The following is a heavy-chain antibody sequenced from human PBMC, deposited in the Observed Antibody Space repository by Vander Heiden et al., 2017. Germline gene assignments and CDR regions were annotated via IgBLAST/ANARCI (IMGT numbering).Heavy chain of an antibody. CDR2: INHRGST. D-gene: IGHD6-13*01. Sequence: QVQLPQWGAGLLTPSETLSLTCAVYGGSFSGYYWSWIRQPPGKGLEWIGEINHRGSTNYNPSLKSRVTISGDTSKNQFSLKLSSVTAADTAVYYCAREGRGQQPGGMDVWGQGTTVTVSS. V-gene: IGHV4-34*01. J-gene: IGHJ6*02. CDR1: GGSFSGYY. CDR3: AREGRGQQPGGMDV.